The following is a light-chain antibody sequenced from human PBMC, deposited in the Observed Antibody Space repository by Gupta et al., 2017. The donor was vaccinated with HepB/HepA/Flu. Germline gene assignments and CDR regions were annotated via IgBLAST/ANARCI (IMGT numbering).Light chain of an antibody. CDR3: AAWDDSLNGL. J-gene: IGLJ2*01. CDR1: SSNIGSHT. CDR2: TNN. V-gene: IGLV1-44*01. Sequence: QSVLTQPPSASGTPGQRVTTLCSGSSSNIGSHTFNWYQQPPGTAPNLLIYTNNQRPSVVPDRFSASTSGTSASLAISGHQAEDEAHYYCAAWDDSLNGLFGGGTKLTVL.